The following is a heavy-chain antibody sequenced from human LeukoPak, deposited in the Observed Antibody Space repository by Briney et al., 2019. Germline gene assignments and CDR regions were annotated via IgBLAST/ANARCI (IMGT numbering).Heavy chain of an antibody. Sequence: SETLSLTCAVYGGSFSGYYWSWIRQPAGKGLEWIGRIYTSGSTNYNPSLKSRVTMSVDTSKNQFSLKLSSVTAADTAVYYCARDRTPGYCSSTSCYKGNWFDPWGQGTLVTVSS. CDR1: GGSFSGYY. CDR2: IYTSGST. D-gene: IGHD2-2*02. CDR3: ARDRTPGYCSSTSCYKGNWFDP. V-gene: IGHV4-4*07. J-gene: IGHJ5*02.